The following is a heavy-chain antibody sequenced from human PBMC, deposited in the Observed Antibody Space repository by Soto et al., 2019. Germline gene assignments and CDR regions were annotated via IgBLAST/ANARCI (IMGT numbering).Heavy chain of an antibody. V-gene: IGHV4-30-4*01. CDR2: IYYSGST. Sequence: PSETLSLTCTVSGGSISSGDYYWSWIRQPPGKGLEWIGYIYYSGSTYYNPSLKSRVTISVDTSKNQFSLKLSSVTAANTAVYYGAIYGGTSVYFAYWGQGTLVTVSS. J-gene: IGHJ4*02. D-gene: IGHD4-17*01. CDR1: GGSISSGDYY. CDR3: AIYGGTSVYFAY.